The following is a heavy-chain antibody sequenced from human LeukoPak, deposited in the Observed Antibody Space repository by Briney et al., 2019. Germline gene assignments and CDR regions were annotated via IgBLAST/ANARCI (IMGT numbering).Heavy chain of an antibody. J-gene: IGHJ3*02. CDR3: AIHMKRESAFDI. V-gene: IGHV3-64*01. CDR1: GFTFSSYA. Sequence: PGGSLRLSCAASGFTFSSYAMHWVRQAPGKGLEYVSAISSNGGSTYYANSVKGRFTISRDNSKNTLYLQVGSLRAEDMAVYYCAIHMKRESAFDIWGQGTMVSVSS. CDR2: ISSNGGST. D-gene: IGHD1-26*01.